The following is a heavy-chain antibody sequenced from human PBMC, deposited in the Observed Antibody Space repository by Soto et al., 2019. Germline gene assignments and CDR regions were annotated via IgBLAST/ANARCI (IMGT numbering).Heavy chain of an antibody. Sequence: ASVKVSCKAYDSSFTSHGISWVRQAPGQGLEWMGWISLCNGNTNYAQQFQGRVTMTTDTSTSTAYMELRSLRSDDTAMYFCAIYHLELFRFDYWGQGTLVTVSS. CDR2: ISLCNGNT. D-gene: IGHD2-2*01. V-gene: IGHV1-18*04. CDR1: DSSFTSHG. J-gene: IGHJ4*02. CDR3: AIYHLELFRFDY.